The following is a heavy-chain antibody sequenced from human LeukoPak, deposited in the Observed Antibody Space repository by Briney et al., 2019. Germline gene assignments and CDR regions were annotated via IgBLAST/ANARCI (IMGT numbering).Heavy chain of an antibody. D-gene: IGHD2-15*01. J-gene: IGHJ4*02. Sequence: PGGSLRLSCAASGFTVSSNYMSWVRQGPGKGLEWVSVIYSGGTTYYADSVKGRFSISRDNSKNTLYLQMNSLRAEDTAVYYCARGDSGGSFAFDYWGQGTLVTVSS. V-gene: IGHV3-66*01. CDR3: ARGDSGGSFAFDY. CDR1: GFTVSSNY. CDR2: IYSGGTT.